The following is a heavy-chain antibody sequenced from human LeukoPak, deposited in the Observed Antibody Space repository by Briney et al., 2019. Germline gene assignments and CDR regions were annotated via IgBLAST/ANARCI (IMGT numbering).Heavy chain of an antibody. D-gene: IGHD6-19*01. CDR3: ASIAVAAPQDY. Sequence: GGSLRLSCAASGFTFSDYYMSWIRQAPGKGLEWVSYISSSSSYTNYADSVKGRFTISRDNAKNSLYLQMDSLRAGDTAVYYCASIAVAAPQDYWGQGTLVTVSS. J-gene: IGHJ4*02. CDR2: ISSSSSYT. CDR1: GFTFSDYY. V-gene: IGHV3-11*06.